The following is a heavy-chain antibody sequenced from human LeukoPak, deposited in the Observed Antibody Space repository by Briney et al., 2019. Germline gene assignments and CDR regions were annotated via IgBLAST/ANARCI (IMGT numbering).Heavy chain of an antibody. CDR3: TTFYYHLDL. Sequence: PGGSLRLSCAASGFTFSSYWMHWVRQAPGKGPVWVSRVDVHGQGTAYAESVKGRFTISRDNAKNTLSLQMNSLSAEDTAVYDSTTFYYHLDLWGQGTLVTVSS. V-gene: IGHV3-74*01. CDR2: VDVHGQGT. J-gene: IGHJ5*02. CDR1: GFTFSSYW. D-gene: IGHD2/OR15-2a*01.